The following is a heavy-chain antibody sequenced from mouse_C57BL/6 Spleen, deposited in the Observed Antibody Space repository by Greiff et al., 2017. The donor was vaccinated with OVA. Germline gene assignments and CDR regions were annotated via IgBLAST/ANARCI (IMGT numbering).Heavy chain of an antibody. Sequence: EVQLVESGAELVKPGASVKLSCTASGFNIKDYYMHWVKQRTEQGLEWIGRIDPEDGETKYAPKFQGKATITADTSSNTASLQLSSLTSEDTAVYYGARDYYGSSYYVDYWGQGTTPTVSS. D-gene: IGHD1-1*01. CDR3: ARDYYGSSYYVDY. CDR1: GFNIKDYY. V-gene: IGHV14-2*01. CDR2: IDPEDGET. J-gene: IGHJ2*01.